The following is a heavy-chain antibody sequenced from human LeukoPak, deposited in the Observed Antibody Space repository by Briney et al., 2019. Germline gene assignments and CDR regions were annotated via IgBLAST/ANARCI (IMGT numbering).Heavy chain of an antibody. V-gene: IGHV5-51*01. CDR1: GHSFASYW. D-gene: IGHD3-22*01. J-gene: IGHJ4*02. Sequence: GESLKISCKGTGHSFASYWIGWVRQMPGKGLEWIGIIYPGDSDTRYSPSFQGQVTISADKSISTAYLQWSSLKASDTAMYYCAITLDYYDSSGYLDYWGQGTLVTVSS. CDR3: AITLDYYDSSGYLDY. CDR2: IYPGDSDT.